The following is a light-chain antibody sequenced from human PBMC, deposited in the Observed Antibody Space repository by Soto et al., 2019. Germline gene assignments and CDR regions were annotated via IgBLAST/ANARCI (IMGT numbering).Light chain of an antibody. J-gene: IGKJ5*01. CDR2: DAS. CDR1: QSISNY. CDR3: QQSYSTPPIT. V-gene: IGKV1-39*01. Sequence: DIQMTQSPSSLSASVGDRVSITCRASQSISNYLNWYQQKPGKAPKLLIYDASSLQSGVPSRFSGSGSGTDFTLTISSLQPEDFATYYCQQSYSTPPITFGQGIRLEI.